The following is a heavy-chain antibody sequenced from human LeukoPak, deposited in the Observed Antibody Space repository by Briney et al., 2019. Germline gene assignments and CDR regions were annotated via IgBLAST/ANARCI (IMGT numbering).Heavy chain of an antibody. J-gene: IGHJ4*02. CDR3: ATSRSSYGSGSFNCFDY. V-gene: IGHV1-69*06. CDR2: IIPIFGTA. D-gene: IGHD3-10*01. CDR1: GGTFSSYA. Sequence: ASVKVSCKASGGTFSSYAISWVRQAPGQGLEWMGGIIPIFGTANYAQKFQGRVTITADKSTSTAYMELSSLRSEDTAVYYCATSRSSYGSGSFNCFDYWGQGTLVIVSS.